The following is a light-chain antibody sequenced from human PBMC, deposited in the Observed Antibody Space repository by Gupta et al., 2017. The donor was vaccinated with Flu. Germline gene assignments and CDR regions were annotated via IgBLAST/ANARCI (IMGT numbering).Light chain of an antibody. CDR1: ILTKKY. Sequence: CTGDILTKKYARWFQQKPGQAPVLVIDKDSERPSGIPERFSGSSSGTTVTLTIGGAQVEDEADYYCYSTADNMGVFGAGTKVTVL. CDR3: YSTADNMGV. J-gene: IGLJ1*01. CDR2: KDS. V-gene: IGLV3-27*01.